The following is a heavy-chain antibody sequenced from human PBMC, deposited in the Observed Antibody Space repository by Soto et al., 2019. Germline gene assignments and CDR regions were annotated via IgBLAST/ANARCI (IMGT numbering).Heavy chain of an antibody. Sequence: GGSLRLSCAASGFTFSSYWMHWVRQAPGKGLVWVSRINSDGSSTSYADSVKGRFTISRDNAKNTLYLQMNSLRAEDTAVYYCARAGGYYDFWSGYYYYGMDVWGQGTTVTVSS. CDR1: GFTFSSYW. V-gene: IGHV3-74*01. J-gene: IGHJ6*02. D-gene: IGHD3-3*01. CDR3: ARAGGYYDFWSGYYYYGMDV. CDR2: INSDGSST.